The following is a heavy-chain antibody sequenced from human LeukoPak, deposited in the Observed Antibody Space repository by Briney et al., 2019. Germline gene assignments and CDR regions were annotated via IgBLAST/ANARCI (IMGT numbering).Heavy chain of an antibody. CDR3: ARGFRNAGDY. J-gene: IGHJ4*02. V-gene: IGHV3-7*01. CDR1: GFTFTTYW. D-gene: IGHD1-14*01. CDR2: INQDGSEK. Sequence: GGSLRLSCAASGFTFTTYWINWVRQAPGKGLEWVAVINQDGSEKYYVDSVKGRITISRDNAKNSLYLQMNSLRAEDTAVYYCARGFRNAGDYWGQGTLVTVSS.